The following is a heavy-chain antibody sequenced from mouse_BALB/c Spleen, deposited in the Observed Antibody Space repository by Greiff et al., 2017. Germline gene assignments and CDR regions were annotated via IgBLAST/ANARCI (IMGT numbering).Heavy chain of an antibody. V-gene: IGHV14-3*02. CDR3: ARGGNYVDY. J-gene: IGHJ2*01. CDR2: IDPANGNT. Sequence: EVKLMESGAELVKPGASVKLSCTASGFNIKDIYMHWVKQRPEQGLEWIGRIDPANGNTKYDPKFQGKATITADTSSNTAYLQLSSLTSEDTAVYYCARGGNYVDYWGQGTTLTVSS. CDR1: GFNIKDIY.